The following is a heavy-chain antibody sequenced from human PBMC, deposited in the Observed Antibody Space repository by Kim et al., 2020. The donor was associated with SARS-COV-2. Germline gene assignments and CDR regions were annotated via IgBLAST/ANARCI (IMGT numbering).Heavy chain of an antibody. CDR2: ISSSSYI. Sequence: GGSLRLSCAASGFTFSSYSMNWVRQAPGKGLEWLSSISSSSYIYYADSVKGRFTISRDNAKNSLYLQMNSLRAEDTAVYYCAREGGGSSGWSWFDPWGQG. V-gene: IGHV3-21*01. CDR3: AREGGGSSGWSWFDP. J-gene: IGHJ5*02. CDR1: GFTFSSYS. D-gene: IGHD6-19*01.